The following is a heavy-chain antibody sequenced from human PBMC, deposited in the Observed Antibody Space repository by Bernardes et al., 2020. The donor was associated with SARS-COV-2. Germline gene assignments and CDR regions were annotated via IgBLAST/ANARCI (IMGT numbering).Heavy chain of an antibody. J-gene: IGHJ6*02. CDR1: GGSISSGSYY. CDR3: AREGRITIFGGEFYYYGMDV. D-gene: IGHD3-3*01. V-gene: IGHV4-61*02. Sequence: TLSLTCTVSGGSISSGSYYWSWIRQPAGKGLEWIGRIYTSGSTNYNPSLKSRVTISVDTSKNQFSLKLSSVTAADTAVYYCAREGRITIFGGEFYYYGMDVWGQGTTVTVSS. CDR2: IYTSGST.